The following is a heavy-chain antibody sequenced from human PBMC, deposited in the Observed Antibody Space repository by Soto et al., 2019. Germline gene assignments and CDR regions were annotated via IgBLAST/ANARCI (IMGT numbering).Heavy chain of an antibody. V-gene: IGHV1-69*06. J-gene: IGHJ4*02. CDR1: GGTFGSYT. Sequence: QVQLVQSGAEVKKPGSSVKVSCKASGGTFGSYTLNWVRQAPGQGLEWLGGIMPFIDTSTYAQMLQGRVTITAEKSTSTVYMELSSLKSDDTAVYYCARGGYASSYRFDYWGQGNLVTVSS. D-gene: IGHD2-2*01. CDR2: IMPFIDTS. CDR3: ARGGYASSYRFDY.